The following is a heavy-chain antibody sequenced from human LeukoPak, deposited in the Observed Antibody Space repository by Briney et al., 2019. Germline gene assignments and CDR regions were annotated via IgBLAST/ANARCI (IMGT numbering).Heavy chain of an antibody. D-gene: IGHD2-21*01. Sequence: SGGSLRLSCAASGFTFSDYSMNWVRQAPGKGPEWVSYINGLSSAIYYADSVKGRFTISRENAKNSLSLQMHGLRDEDTAVYYCTRDGRAPDVVPFDHWGQGTLVTVSS. CDR1: GFTFSDYS. V-gene: IGHV3-48*02. CDR2: INGLSSAI. CDR3: TRDGRAPDVVPFDH. J-gene: IGHJ4*02.